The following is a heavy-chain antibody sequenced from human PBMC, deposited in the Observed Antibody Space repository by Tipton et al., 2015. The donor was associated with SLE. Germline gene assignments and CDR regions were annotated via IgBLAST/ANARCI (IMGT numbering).Heavy chain of an antibody. V-gene: IGHV4-61*02. Sequence: TLSLTCTVSGGSISSGSYYWSWIRQPAGKGLEWIGRIYTSGSTDYNPSLKSRVTISVDTSKNQFSLKLSSVTAADTAVYSCARGTYYDFWSGSNYYMDVWGKGTTVTVSS. CDR1: GGSISSGSYY. D-gene: IGHD3-3*01. CDR3: ARGTYYDFWSGSNYYMDV. J-gene: IGHJ6*03. CDR2: IYTSGST.